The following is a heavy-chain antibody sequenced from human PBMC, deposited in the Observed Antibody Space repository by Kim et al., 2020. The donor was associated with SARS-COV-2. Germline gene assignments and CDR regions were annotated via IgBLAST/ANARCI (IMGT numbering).Heavy chain of an antibody. J-gene: IGHJ6*02. CDR1: GYSFTSYW. CDR3: ARHGHEYSTSSYYYYGMDV. Sequence: GESLKISCKGSGYSFTSYWISWVRQMPGKGLEWMGRIDLSDSYAKYSPSFQGHVTISVDKSISTAYLQWSSLKASDTAMYYCARHGHEYSTSSYYYYGMDVWGLGTTVTVSS. CDR2: IDLSDSYA. D-gene: IGHD6-6*01. V-gene: IGHV5-10-1*01.